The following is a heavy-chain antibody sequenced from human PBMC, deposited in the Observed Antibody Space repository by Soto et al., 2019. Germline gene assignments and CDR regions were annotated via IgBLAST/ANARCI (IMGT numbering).Heavy chain of an antibody. J-gene: IGHJ5*02. D-gene: IGHD3-10*01. CDR3: ARHKGWGYYGSGSLYNWFDP. CDR2: IDPSDSYT. Sequence: GESLKISCKGSGYSFTSYWISWVRQMPGKGLEWMGRIDPSDSYTNYSPSFQGHVTISADKSISTAYLQWSSLKASDTAMYYCARHKGWGYYGSGSLYNWFDPWGQGTLVTVPS. V-gene: IGHV5-10-1*01. CDR1: GYSFTSYW.